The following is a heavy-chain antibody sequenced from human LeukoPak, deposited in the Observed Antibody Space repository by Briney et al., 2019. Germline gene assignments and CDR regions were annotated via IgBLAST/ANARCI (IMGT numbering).Heavy chain of an antibody. CDR1: GFTFSTYS. J-gene: IGHJ4*02. D-gene: IGHD3-3*01. CDR2: ISSSSRRI. CDR3: ARVHTIFGVVIKDY. V-gene: IGHV3-48*04. Sequence: GGSLRLSCAASGFTFSTYSMNWVRQAPGKGLEWVSYISSSSRRIFYAGSVEGRFTISRDNAKNSLYLQMNSLRAEDTAVYYCARVHTIFGVVIKDYWGQGTLVTVSS.